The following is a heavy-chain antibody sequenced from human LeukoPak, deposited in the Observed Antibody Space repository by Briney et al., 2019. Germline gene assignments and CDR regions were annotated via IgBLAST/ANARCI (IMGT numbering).Heavy chain of an antibody. Sequence: GSLRLSCAASGFTFSSFSMSWIRQAPGRGLEWVSSISSGGDSYIYYADSVEGRFTISRDNAKDSLYLKMNSLRAEDTAVYYCARGYSTSWYHFWYFDLWGRGTLVTVSS. CDR1: GFTFSSFS. CDR2: ISSGGDSYI. D-gene: IGHD6-13*01. J-gene: IGHJ2*01. V-gene: IGHV3-21*01. CDR3: ARGYSTSWYHFWYFDL.